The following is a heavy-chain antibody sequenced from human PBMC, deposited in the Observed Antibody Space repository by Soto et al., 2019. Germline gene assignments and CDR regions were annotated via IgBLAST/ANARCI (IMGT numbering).Heavy chain of an antibody. CDR3: VKDGDSSGWSDFDS. D-gene: IGHD6-19*01. Sequence: GGSLRLSCAASGFTFDDYAMHWVRQAPGKGLEWVAGINGNSASIGYADSVKGRFTISRDNAKKSLYLHMNSLRVEDTAFYYCVKDGDSSGWSDFDSWGQGTLVTVSS. CDR2: INGNSASI. J-gene: IGHJ4*02. CDR1: GFTFDDYA. V-gene: IGHV3-9*01.